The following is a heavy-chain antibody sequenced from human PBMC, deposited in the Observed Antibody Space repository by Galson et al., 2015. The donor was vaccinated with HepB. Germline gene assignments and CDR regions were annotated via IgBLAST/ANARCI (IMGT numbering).Heavy chain of an antibody. CDR2: ISGSGGST. Sequence: LRLSCAASGFTFSSYAMSWVRQAPGKGLEWVSAISGSGGSTYYADSVKGRFTISRDNSKNTLYLQMNGLRAEDTAVYYCAKDHFGAAAVDYWGQGTLVTVSS. V-gene: IGHV3-23*01. CDR1: GFTFSSYA. D-gene: IGHD6-13*01. J-gene: IGHJ4*02. CDR3: AKDHFGAAAVDY.